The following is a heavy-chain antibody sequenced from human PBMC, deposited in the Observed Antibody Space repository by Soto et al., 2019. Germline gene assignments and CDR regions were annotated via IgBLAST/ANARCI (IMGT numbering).Heavy chain of an antibody. CDR3: ARRGYSSSWYYYYYYGMDV. D-gene: IGHD6-13*01. Sequence: QVQLVQSGAEVKKPGASVKVSCKASGYTFTSYDINWVRQATGQGLEWMGWMNPNSGNTGYAQKFKGRVTMTRNTSISTAYMELSSLRSEDTAVYYCARRGYSSSWYYYYYYGMDVWGQGTTVTASS. J-gene: IGHJ6*02. CDR1: GYTFTSYD. V-gene: IGHV1-8*01. CDR2: MNPNSGNT.